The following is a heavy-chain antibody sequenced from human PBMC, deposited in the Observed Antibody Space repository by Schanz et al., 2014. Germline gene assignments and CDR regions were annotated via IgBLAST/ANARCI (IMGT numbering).Heavy chain of an antibody. CDR1: GGSIRNGPYY. Sequence: QLQESGPGLVRPSQTLSLTCSVSGGSIRNGPYYWTWIRQHPGKGLEWIGYIYFSGATYINPSLESRVIISVDTSETQFSLKLTSVTAADTAVYYCTRSTLWSYDVWGRGTMVIVSS. CDR3: TRSTLWSYDV. V-gene: IGHV4-31*03. CDR2: IYFSGAT. D-gene: IGHD2-21*01. J-gene: IGHJ3*01.